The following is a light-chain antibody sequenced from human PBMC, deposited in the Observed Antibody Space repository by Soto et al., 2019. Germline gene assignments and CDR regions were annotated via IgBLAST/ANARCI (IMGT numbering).Light chain of an antibody. CDR2: WAS. CDR1: QSVLYNSNNKNY. J-gene: IGKJ2*01. Sequence: DIVMTQSPDSLAVSLGERATINCKSSQSVLYNSNNKNYLAWYQQKPGQPPKLLIYWASTRESGVPDRFSGSGSGTELTLSISSLQAEDVAVYYCQQYCDTPYTFGQGTKLEIK. CDR3: QQYCDTPYT. V-gene: IGKV4-1*01.